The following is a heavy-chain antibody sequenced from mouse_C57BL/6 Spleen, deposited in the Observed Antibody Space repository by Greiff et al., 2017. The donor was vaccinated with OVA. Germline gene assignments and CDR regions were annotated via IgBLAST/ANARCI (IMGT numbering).Heavy chain of an antibody. J-gene: IGHJ2*01. D-gene: IGHD4-1*01. CDR2: ISGGGGNT. Sequence: EVQRVESGGGLVKPGGSLKLSCAASGFTFSSYTMSWVRQTPEKRLEWVATISGGGGNTYYPDSVKGRFTISRDNAKNTLYLQMSSLRSEDTALYYCARQGKNWVYYFDYWGQGTTLTVSS. V-gene: IGHV5-9*01. CDR3: ARQGKNWVYYFDY. CDR1: GFTFSSYT.